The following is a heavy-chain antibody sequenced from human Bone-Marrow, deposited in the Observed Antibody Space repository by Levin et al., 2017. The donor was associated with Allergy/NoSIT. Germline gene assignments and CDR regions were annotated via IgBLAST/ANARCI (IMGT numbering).Heavy chain of an antibody. V-gene: IGHV3-21*01. Sequence: ASVKVSCAASGFTFSSYSMNWVRQAPGKGLEWVSSISSSSSYIYYADSVKGRFTISRDNAKNSLYLQMNSLRAEDTAVYYCARDNGDIVVEGSYYYYGMDVWGQGTTVTVSS. D-gene: IGHD2-2*01. CDR3: ARDNGDIVVEGSYYYYGMDV. CDR2: ISSSSSYI. J-gene: IGHJ6*02. CDR1: GFTFSSYS.